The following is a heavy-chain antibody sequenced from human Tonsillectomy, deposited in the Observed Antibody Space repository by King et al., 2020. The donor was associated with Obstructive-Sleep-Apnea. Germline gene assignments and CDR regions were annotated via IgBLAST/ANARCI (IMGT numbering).Heavy chain of an antibody. V-gene: IGHV3-23*04. D-gene: IGHD3-10*01. J-gene: IGHJ4*02. CDR3: AKDLKSGVRGVLDY. CDR1: GFTFSSYA. Sequence: VQLVESGGGLVQPGGSLRLSCAASGFTFSSYAMSWVRQAPGKGLECVSAISGSGGSTYYADSVKGRCTISRDKSKNTLYLQMNSLRAEDTAVYYCAKDLKSGVRGVLDYWGQGTLVTVSS. CDR2: ISGSGGST.